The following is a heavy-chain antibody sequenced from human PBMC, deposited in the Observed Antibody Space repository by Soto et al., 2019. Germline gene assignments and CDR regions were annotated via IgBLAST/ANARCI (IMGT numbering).Heavy chain of an antibody. CDR1: GGTFSTYS. Sequence: VQLVQSGAEVRQPGSSVRVSCKASGGTFSTYSVTWVRQAPGEGLEWMGGIIPIYNSPYYAQKFLGRVTLTADASSNTAYMVLSALRSEDTAVYFCAGESASVTQVPLRHWGQGTLVTVSS. CDR3: AGESASVTQVPLRH. D-gene: IGHD2-21*02. J-gene: IGHJ4*02. V-gene: IGHV1-69*01. CDR2: IIPIYNSP.